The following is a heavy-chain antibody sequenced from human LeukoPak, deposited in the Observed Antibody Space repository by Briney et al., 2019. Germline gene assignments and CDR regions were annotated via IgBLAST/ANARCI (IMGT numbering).Heavy chain of an antibody. Sequence: SETLSLTCAVYGGSFSGYYWSWIRQPPGKGLEWIGEINHSGSTNYNPSLKSRVTMSVDTSKNQFSLKLSSVTAADTAVYYCAVSSPDFSWFDPWGQGTLVTVSS. CDR3: AVSSPDFSWFDP. CDR1: GGSFSGYY. D-gene: IGHD3-3*01. J-gene: IGHJ5*02. CDR2: INHSGST. V-gene: IGHV4-34*01.